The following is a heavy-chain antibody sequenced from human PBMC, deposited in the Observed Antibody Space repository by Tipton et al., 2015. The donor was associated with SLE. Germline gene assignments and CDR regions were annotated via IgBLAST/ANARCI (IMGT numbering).Heavy chain of an antibody. CDR2: ISWKSGII. CDR3: VKTGGRFLEWFGYFDS. J-gene: IGHJ4*02. Sequence: SLRLSCAASGFTFDEYGMNWVRQGPGKGLEWVSGISWKSGIIGYADSVRGRFTISRDNAKNSLELQMNNLRTEDTAVYYCVKTGGRFLEWFGYFDSWGQGTPVTVSS. CDR1: GFTFDEYG. V-gene: IGHV3-9*01. D-gene: IGHD3-3*01.